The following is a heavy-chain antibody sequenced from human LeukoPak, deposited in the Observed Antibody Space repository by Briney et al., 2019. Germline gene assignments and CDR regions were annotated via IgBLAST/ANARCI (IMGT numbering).Heavy chain of an antibody. V-gene: IGHV3-30*18. J-gene: IGHJ4*02. CDR1: GFTFSSYG. CDR2: ISYDGSNK. Sequence: GGSLRLSCAASGFTFSSYGMHWVRQAPGKGLEWVAVISYDGSNKYYADSVKGRFTISRDNSKNTLYLQMNSLRAENTAVYYCAKDQQWLVVPFFDYWGQGTLVTVSS. CDR3: AKDQQWLVVPFFDY. D-gene: IGHD6-19*01.